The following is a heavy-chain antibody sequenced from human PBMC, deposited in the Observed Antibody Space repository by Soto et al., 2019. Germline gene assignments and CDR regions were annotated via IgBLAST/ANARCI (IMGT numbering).Heavy chain of an antibody. J-gene: IGHJ4*02. CDR2: ISYSGST. Sequence: SETLSLTCTVSGGSIRSGDYYWSWIRQPPGKGLEWIGHISYSGSTYYNPSLKSRLAISLDTSKNQFSLNLRSVTAADTAVYYCAKVWQWLVCHWGQGIPVTVPS. D-gene: IGHD6-19*01. V-gene: IGHV4-30-4*01. CDR1: GGSIRSGDYY. CDR3: AKVWQWLVCH.